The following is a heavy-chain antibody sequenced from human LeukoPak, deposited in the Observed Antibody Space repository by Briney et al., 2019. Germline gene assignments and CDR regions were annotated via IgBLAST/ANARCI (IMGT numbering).Heavy chain of an antibody. CDR2: IYHSGST. J-gene: IGHJ4*02. CDR1: GYSISSGYY. Sequence: SETLSLTCAVSGYSISSGYYWGWIRQPPGEGLEWIGSIYHSGSTYYNPPLKSRAIISVATSKNQFSLKLSSVTAAGTAVYYCARLTDDSSYYWGQGTLVTVSS. D-gene: IGHD3-22*01. V-gene: IGHV4-38-2*01. CDR3: ARLTDDSSYY.